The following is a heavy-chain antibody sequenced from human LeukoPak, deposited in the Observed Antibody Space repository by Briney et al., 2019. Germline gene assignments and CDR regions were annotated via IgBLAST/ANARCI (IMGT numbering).Heavy chain of an antibody. J-gene: IGHJ4*02. D-gene: IGHD3-22*01. V-gene: IGHV3-23*01. CDR3: AKDANYLRSSGYLIPIDF. CDR1: GFTFSSNA. CDR2: ISGNGLGT. Sequence: GGSLRLSCAASGFTFSSNAMNWVRQAPGKGLEWVASISGNGLGTYYADSVKGRFNISRDNSRNTLYLQMNSLKIEDTAFYYCAKDANYLRSSGYLIPIDFWGQGTLVTVSS.